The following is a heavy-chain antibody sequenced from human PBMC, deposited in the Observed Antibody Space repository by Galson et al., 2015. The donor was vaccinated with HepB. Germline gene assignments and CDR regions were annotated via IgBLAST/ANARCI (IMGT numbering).Heavy chain of an antibody. J-gene: IGHJ6*02. CDR2: ISGSGGST. CDR3: AKDVGEGKNSGSYWAATYYYYYGMDV. CDR1: GFTFSSYA. Sequence: SLRLSCAASGFTFSSYAMSWARQAPGKGLEWVSAISGSGGSTYYADSVKGLFTISRDNSKNTLYLQMNSLRAGDTAVYYCAKDVGEGKNSGSYWAATYYYYYGMDVWGQGTTVTVSS. V-gene: IGHV3-23*01. D-gene: IGHD1-26*01.